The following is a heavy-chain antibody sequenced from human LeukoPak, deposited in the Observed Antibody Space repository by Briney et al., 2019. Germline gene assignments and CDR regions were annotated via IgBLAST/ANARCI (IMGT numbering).Heavy chain of an antibody. CDR1: GGSIGSSSYY. J-gene: IGHJ4*02. D-gene: IGHD6-13*01. V-gene: IGHV4-39*07. CDR3: ARDLVSSSSDY. Sequence: PSETLSLTCTVSGGSIGSSSYYWGWIRQPPGKGLNWIGSIYYSGSTYYNPSLKSRVTISVDTSKNQFSLKLSSVTAADTAVYYCARDLVSSSSDYWGQGTLVTVSS. CDR2: IYYSGST.